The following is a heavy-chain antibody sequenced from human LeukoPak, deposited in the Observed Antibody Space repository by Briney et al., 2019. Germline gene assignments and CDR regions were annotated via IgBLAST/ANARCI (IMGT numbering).Heavy chain of an antibody. CDR1: GGSISSYY. CDR2: IYYSGST. J-gene: IGHJ6*03. Sequence: SETLSLTCTVSGGSISSYYWSWIRQPPGKGLEWIGYIYYSGSTNYNPSLKSRVTISVDTSKKQFSLKLSSVTAADTAVYYCARVEEGYGSGRRENYYYYYMDVWGKGTTVTISS. D-gene: IGHD3-10*01. V-gene: IGHV4-59*01. CDR3: ARVEEGYGSGRRENYYYYYMDV.